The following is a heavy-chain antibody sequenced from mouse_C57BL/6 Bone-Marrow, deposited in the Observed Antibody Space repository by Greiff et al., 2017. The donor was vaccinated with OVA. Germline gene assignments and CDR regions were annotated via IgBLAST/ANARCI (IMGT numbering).Heavy chain of an antibody. CDR3: AMEDTTVAAGDWFAY. Sequence: VQLQQPGAELVKPGASVKVSCKASGYTFTSYWMHWVKQRPGQGLEWIGRIHPSDSDTNYNQKFKGKATLTVDKSSSTAYMQLSSLTSEDSAVYYCAMEDTTVAAGDWFAYWGQGTLVTVSA. D-gene: IGHD1-1*01. CDR1: GYTFTSYW. V-gene: IGHV1-74*01. CDR2: IHPSDSDT. J-gene: IGHJ3*01.